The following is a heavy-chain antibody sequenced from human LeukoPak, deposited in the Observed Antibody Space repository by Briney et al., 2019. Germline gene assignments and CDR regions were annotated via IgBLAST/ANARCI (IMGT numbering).Heavy chain of an antibody. CDR1: GFTFSSYW. CDR2: INTDVSST. V-gene: IGHV3-74*01. D-gene: IGHD2-8*01. J-gene: IGHJ1*01. Sequence: GGSLTLSCAASGFTFSSYWMHWVRQAPRKGLGWVSGINTDVSSTSYAASVKGRFTISRDNAKNTLCLQMNSLRAEDTAVYYCYGSNAENWGQGTPVTVSS. CDR3: YGSNAEN.